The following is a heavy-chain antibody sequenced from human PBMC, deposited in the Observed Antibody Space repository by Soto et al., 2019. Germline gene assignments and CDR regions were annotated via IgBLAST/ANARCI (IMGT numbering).Heavy chain of an antibody. CDR3: TTGGGDYEGGHYYYMDV. D-gene: IGHD4-17*01. J-gene: IGHJ6*03. V-gene: IGHV3-15*01. Sequence: EVHLVESGGGLVKPGGSLRLSCAASGFAFNTAWMTWVRQAPGKGLECIGRIKSNTDGGTTDYIAPVKGRFTISRDDSENTLYLQMNSLKTDDTAVYYCTTGGGDYEGGHYYYMDVWVKGTTVTVSS. CDR1: GFAFNTAW. CDR2: IKSNTDGGTT.